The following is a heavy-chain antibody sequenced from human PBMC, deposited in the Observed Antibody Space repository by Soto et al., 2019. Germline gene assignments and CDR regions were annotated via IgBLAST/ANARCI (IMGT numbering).Heavy chain of an antibody. CDR3: ARDGNYYGSGSYYSGRRYYYYGMDV. D-gene: IGHD3-10*01. Sequence: GASVKVSCKASGYTFTGYYMHWVRQAPGQGLEWMGWINPNSGGTNYAQKFQGRVTMTRDTSTSTAYMELSRLRSDDTAVYYCARDGNYYGSGSYYSGRRYYYYGMDVWGQGTTVTVSS. J-gene: IGHJ6*02. V-gene: IGHV1-2*02. CDR2: INPNSGGT. CDR1: GYTFTGYY.